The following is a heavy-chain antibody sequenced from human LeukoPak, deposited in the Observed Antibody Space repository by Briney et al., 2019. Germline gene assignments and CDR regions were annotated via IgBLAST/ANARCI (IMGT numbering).Heavy chain of an antibody. CDR2: IIPIFGTA. D-gene: IGHD3-3*01. CDR3: ARESYDSHLDAFDI. V-gene: IGHV1-69*13. J-gene: IGHJ3*02. Sequence: SVKVSCKASGGTFISYAISWVRQAPGQGLEWMGGIIPIFGTANYAQKFQGRVTITADESTSTAYMELSSLRSEDTAVYYCARESYDSHLDAFDIWGQGTMVTVSS. CDR1: GGTFISYA.